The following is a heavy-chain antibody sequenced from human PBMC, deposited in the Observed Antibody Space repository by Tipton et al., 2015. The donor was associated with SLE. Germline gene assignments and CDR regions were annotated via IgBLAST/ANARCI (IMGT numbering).Heavy chain of an antibody. D-gene: IGHD6-13*01. V-gene: IGHV4-38-2*02. CDR1: GYSISSGYY. CDR3: ARDLEGYSSTWFT. Sequence: LRLSCTVSGYSISSGYYWGWIRQPPGKGLEWIGNVYHSGTTYYKPSLKSRLIISVDTSKNQFSLKLSSVTAADTAVYYCARDLEGYSSTWFTWGQGTLVTVSS. J-gene: IGHJ5*02. CDR2: VYHSGTT.